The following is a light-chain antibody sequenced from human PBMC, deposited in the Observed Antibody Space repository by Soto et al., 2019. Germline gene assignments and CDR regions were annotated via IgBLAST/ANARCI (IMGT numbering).Light chain of an antibody. CDR2: STT. J-gene: IGLJ2*01. Sequence: QAVVTQEPSLTVSPGGTVTLTCASSTGAVTSGHYPNWFQQKPGQAPRPLIYSTTNKHSWTPARFSGSLLGGRAALTLSGVQPEDEAEYYCLIYYGGAQPHVVFGGGTKVTVL. CDR1: TGAVTSGHY. V-gene: IGLV7-43*01. CDR3: LIYYGGAQPHVV.